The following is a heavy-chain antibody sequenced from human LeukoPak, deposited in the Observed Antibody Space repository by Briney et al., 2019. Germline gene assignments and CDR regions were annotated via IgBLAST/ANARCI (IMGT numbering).Heavy chain of an antibody. CDR2: IIPIFDTA. D-gene: IGHD5-24*01. V-gene: IGHV1-69*05. CDR1: GGTFSSYA. J-gene: IGHJ5*02. CDR3: ARDNSVRDEAWWFNP. Sequence: GSSVKVSCKASGGTFSSYAISWVRQAPGQGLEWMGGIIPIFDTANYAQKFQGRVTLTRDMSTSTDYLELSSLRSEDTAVYYCARDNSVRDEAWWFNPWGQGTLVTVSS.